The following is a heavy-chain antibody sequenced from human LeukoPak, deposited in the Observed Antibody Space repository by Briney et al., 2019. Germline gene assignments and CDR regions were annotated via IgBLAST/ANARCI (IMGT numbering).Heavy chain of an antibody. Sequence: GESLKISCKGSGYSFPSYWIGWVRQMPGKGLEWMGIIYPGDSDTRYSPSFQGQVTISADKSISTAYLQWSSLKASDTAMYYCARHRRLYGDYKEAYYYYMDVWGKGTTVTVSS. V-gene: IGHV5-51*01. CDR1: GYSFPSYW. J-gene: IGHJ6*03. CDR3: ARHRRLYGDYKEAYYYYMDV. D-gene: IGHD4-17*01. CDR2: IYPGDSDT.